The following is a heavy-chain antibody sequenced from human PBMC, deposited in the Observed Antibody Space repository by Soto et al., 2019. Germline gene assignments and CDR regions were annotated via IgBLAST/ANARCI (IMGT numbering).Heavy chain of an antibody. CDR1: GDSISSGYYH. CDR2: IHHSGSI. D-gene: IGHD2-21*02. CDR3: ARDDAGGDSLDG. J-gene: IGHJ6*02. Sequence: TLSLTCTVSGDSISSGYYHWTWIRQSPGKGLEWIGYIHHSGSILYNPSLKSRVTISVDTSKNQFSLHLTSVTAADTAVYFCARDDAGGDSLDGWGQGTTVTVS. V-gene: IGHV4-30-4*08.